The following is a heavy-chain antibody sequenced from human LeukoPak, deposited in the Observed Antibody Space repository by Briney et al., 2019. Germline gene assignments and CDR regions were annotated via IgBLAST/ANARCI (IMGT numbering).Heavy chain of an antibody. CDR2: IYTSGST. V-gene: IGHV4-61*02. J-gene: IGHJ5*02. D-gene: IGHD6-19*01. Sequence: SETLSLTCTVSGGSISSGSYYWSWIRQPAGKGLEWIGRIYTSGSTNYNPSLKSRVTISVDTSKNQFSLKVTSVTAADTAVYYCARDQSGGYNWFAPWGQGTLVTVSS. CDR3: ARDQSGGYNWFAP. CDR1: GGSISSGSYY.